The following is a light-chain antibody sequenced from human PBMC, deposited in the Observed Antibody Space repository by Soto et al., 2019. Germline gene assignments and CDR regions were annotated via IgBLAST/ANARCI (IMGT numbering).Light chain of an antibody. V-gene: IGKV3-20*01. CDR2: GAS. CDR1: QSVSNNY. Sequence: EIVLTQSPATLSLSPGERATLSCRASQSVSNNYLAWYQQKPGPAPRLLIYGASNRATGIPDRFSGSGSGTDFTLTISRLEPEEFAVDYCQQYGSSGTVGQGTKVEIK. J-gene: IGKJ1*01. CDR3: QQYGSSGT.